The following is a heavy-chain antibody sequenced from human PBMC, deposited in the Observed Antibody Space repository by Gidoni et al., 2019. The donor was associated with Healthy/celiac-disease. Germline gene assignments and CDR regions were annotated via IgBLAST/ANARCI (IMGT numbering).Heavy chain of an antibody. J-gene: IGHJ6*02. CDR3: ARHGSGSYRGYGMDV. V-gene: IGHV3-21*01. Sequence: EVQLVESGGGLVTPGGSLSLSCAAYAFTFSSYSMNWVRQAPGKGLEWVSSISSSSSYIYYADSVKGRFTISRDNAKNSLYLQMNSLRAEDTAVYYCARHGSGSYRGYGMDVWGQGTTVTVSS. CDR2: ISSSSSYI. CDR1: AFTFSSYS. D-gene: IGHD3-10*01.